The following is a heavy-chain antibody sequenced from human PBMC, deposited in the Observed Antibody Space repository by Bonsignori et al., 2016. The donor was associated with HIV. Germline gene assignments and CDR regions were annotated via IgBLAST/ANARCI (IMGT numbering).Heavy chain of an antibody. CDR3: ARDSYYDFWSGYYSFDY. D-gene: IGHD3-3*01. J-gene: IGHJ4*02. V-gene: IGHV1-2*02. CDR2: INPNSGGT. Sequence: ASVKVSCKASGYTFTGYYMHWVRQAPGQGLEWMGWINPNSGGTNYAQKFQGRVTMTRDTSISTAYMELSRLRSDDTAVYYCARDSYYDFWSGYYSFDYWGQGTLVTVSS. CDR1: GYTFTGYY.